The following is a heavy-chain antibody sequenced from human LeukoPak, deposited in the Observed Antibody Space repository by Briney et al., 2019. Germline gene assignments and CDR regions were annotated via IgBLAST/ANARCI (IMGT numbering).Heavy chain of an antibody. CDR3: ATDHSMANIAWWFDP. J-gene: IGHJ5*02. CDR2: INPSGTGT. Sequence: ASVKVSCKASGYTITSNWMHWVRQAPGQGLEWMGVINPSGTGTSYAQKFQGRITMSRDTSTSTIYMELSSLRSEDTAFYYCATDHSMANIAWWFDPWGQGTLVTVSS. CDR1: GYTITSNW. D-gene: IGHD2/OR15-2a*01. V-gene: IGHV1-46*01.